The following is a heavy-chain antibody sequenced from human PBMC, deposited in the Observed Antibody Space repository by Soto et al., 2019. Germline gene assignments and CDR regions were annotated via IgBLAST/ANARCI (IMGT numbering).Heavy chain of an antibody. J-gene: IGHJ4*02. CDR1: GGPITTGGHF. CDR2: IYYSGTT. V-gene: IGHV4-31*03. D-gene: IGHD1-26*01. CDR3: ARAVSGSYLDS. Sequence: QVQLQESGPGLVQASQTLSLTCTVSGGPITTGGHFWSWIRRSPGKGLEWIAYIYYSGTTHYNPSLKSRVTISIDTSKKQFSLNLSSVTAADTAVYYCARAVSGSYLDSWGQGTLVTVSS.